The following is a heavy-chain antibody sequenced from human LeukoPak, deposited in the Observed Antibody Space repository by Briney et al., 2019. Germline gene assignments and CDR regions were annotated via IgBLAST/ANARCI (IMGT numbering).Heavy chain of an antibody. J-gene: IGHJ4*02. Sequence: GGSLRLSCTASGFTFSTYWMSWVRQAPGKGLEWVANTREDGSEKYYVDSVKGRFTNSRDNAKNSLYLQMNSLRAEDTAVYYCAKDGGRYRFDYWGQGTLVTVSS. CDR3: AKDGGRYRFDY. CDR2: TREDGSEK. CDR1: GFTFSTYW. V-gene: IGHV3-7*01. D-gene: IGHD3-16*02.